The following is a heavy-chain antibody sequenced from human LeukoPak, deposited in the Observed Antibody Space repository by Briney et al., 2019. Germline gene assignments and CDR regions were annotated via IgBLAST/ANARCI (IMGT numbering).Heavy chain of an antibody. CDR1: GGSISSYY. V-gene: IGHV4-59*12. D-gene: IGHD2-2*01. CDR2: IYYSGST. J-gene: IGHJ6*03. CDR3: ARSRYCSSTSCYRGYYYYYMDV. Sequence: SETLSLTCTVSGGSISSYYWSWIRQPPGKGLEWIGYIYYSGSTNYNPSLKSRVTISVDTSKNQFSLKLSSVTAADTAVYYCARSRYCSSTSCYRGYYYYYMDVWGKGTTVTISS.